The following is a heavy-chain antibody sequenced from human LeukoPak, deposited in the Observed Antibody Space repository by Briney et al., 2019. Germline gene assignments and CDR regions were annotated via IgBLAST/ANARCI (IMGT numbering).Heavy chain of an antibody. V-gene: IGHV4-39*07. D-gene: IGHD4-17*01. Sequence: PPETLSLTCTVSGGSISSGSYYWGWIRQPPGKGLEWIGSLYYSGSTSYNPSLKSRVTISRDTFKNQFSLRLNSVTAGDTAVYYCARDISIDDYGDYVEAFDIWGQGTMVTVSS. CDR1: GGSISSGSYY. J-gene: IGHJ3*02. CDR3: ARDISIDDYGDYVEAFDI. CDR2: LYYSGST.